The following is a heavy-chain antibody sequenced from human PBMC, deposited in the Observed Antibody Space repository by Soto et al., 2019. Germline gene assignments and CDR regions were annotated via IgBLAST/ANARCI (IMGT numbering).Heavy chain of an antibody. CDR2: IDPGDSDT. V-gene: IGHV5-51*01. J-gene: IGHJ6*02. Sequence: GESLKISCKGSGYSFTSYWISWVRQMPGKGLEWMGRIDPGDSDTRYSPSFQGQVTISADKSLRTAYLQWTSLKASDTALYYCARTRSFTLGFYYDGMDVWGQGTTVTVSS. CDR3: ARTRSFTLGFYYDGMDV. CDR1: GYSFTSYW. D-gene: IGHD6-6*01.